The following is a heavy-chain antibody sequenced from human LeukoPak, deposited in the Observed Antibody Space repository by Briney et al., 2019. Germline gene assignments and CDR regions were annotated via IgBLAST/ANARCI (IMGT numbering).Heavy chain of an antibody. CDR3: ARDLSNYVVSAMDY. D-gene: IGHD4-4*01. CDR2: IKQDGSEK. CDR1: GFTFSSYA. V-gene: IGHV3-7*01. J-gene: IGHJ4*02. Sequence: GGSLRLSCAASGFTFSSYAMSWVRQAPGKGREWVANIKQDGSEKYYVDSVKGRFTISRDNAKSSLYLQMNSLRAEDTAVYYCARDLSNYVVSAMDYWGQGTLVTVSS.